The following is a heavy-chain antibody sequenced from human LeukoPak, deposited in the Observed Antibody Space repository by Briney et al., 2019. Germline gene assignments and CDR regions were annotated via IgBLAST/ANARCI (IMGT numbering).Heavy chain of an antibody. CDR1: GFTFGDYP. D-gene: IGHD1-1*01. CDR2: ITWNSGDI. V-gene: IGHV3-9*01. Sequence: PGGSLRLSCAASGFTFGDYPMHWVRHVPGKGLEWVSGITWNSGDIGYADSVKGRFTISRDNAKNSLYLEMNSLRPEDTALYYCAKERTFPYGMDVWGQGTTVIVSS. J-gene: IGHJ6*02. CDR3: AKERTFPYGMDV.